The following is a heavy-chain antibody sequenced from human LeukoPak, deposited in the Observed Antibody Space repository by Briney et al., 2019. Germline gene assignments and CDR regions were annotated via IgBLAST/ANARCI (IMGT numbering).Heavy chain of an antibody. J-gene: IGHJ4*02. CDR1: GGSFSGYY. CDR2: INHSGST. V-gene: IGHV4-34*01. D-gene: IGHD5-24*01. Sequence: SETLSLTCAVYGGSFSGYYWSWIRQPPGKGLEWIGEINHSGSTNYNPSLKSRVTISVDTSKNQFSLKLSSVTAADTAVYYCARDRRMAYWGQGTLVTVSS. CDR3: ARDRRMAY.